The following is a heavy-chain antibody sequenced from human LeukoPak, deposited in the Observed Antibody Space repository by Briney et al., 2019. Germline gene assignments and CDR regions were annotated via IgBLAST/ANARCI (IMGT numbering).Heavy chain of an antibody. J-gene: IGHJ6*04. CDR1: GFTFSSYS. CDR3: AELGITMIGGV. CDR2: IDNSGGTI. V-gene: IGHV3-48*04. D-gene: IGHD3-10*02. Sequence: GGSLRLSWAASGFTFSSYSLNWVRQAPGKGLEWVSYIDNSGGTIYYADSVKGRFTISRDNAKNSLYLQMNSLRAEDTAVYYCAELGITMIGGVWGKGTTVTISS.